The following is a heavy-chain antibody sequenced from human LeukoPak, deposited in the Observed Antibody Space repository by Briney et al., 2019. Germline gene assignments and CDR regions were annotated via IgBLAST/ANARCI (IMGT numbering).Heavy chain of an antibody. CDR2: INQDGSEK. CDR3: ASTSSFTYYYGSGRQGAFDM. Sequence: GGSLRLSCAASGFTFSSYGMNWVRQAPGRGLEWVANINQDGSEKYYVDSVKGRFTISRDNSKNSLYLQMNSLRAEDTAVYYCASTSSFTYYYGSGRQGAFDMWGQGTMVTVSS. CDR1: GFTFSSYG. D-gene: IGHD3-10*01. J-gene: IGHJ3*02. V-gene: IGHV3-7*05.